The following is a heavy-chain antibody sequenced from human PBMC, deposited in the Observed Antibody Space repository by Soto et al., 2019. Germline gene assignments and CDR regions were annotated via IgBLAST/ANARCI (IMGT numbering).Heavy chain of an antibody. V-gene: IGHV1-18*04. CDR2: INPYNANT. CDR1: GYTXNNHG. D-gene: IGHD3-16*01. CDR3: ARDRVAGIWGDAFDI. Sequence: GXSXKVSCKTSGYTXNNHGIDLVRQAPGQGIEWMGWINPYNANTNYAQKLQGRVTMTTDTSTRKAYMDLRSMTSDDTAVYYCARDRVAGIWGDAFDIWGQGTMGTVSS. J-gene: IGHJ3*02.